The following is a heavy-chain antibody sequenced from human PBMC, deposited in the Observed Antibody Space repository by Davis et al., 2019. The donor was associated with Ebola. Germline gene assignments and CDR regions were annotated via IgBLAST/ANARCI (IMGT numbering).Heavy chain of an antibody. J-gene: IGHJ5*02. CDR2: ISAYNGNT. CDR1: GYTFTSYG. CDR3: ARRVVMRTSNWFDP. V-gene: IGHV1-18*04. Sequence: ASVKVSCKASGYTFTSYGISWVRQAPGQGLEWMGWISAYNGNTNYAQKLQGRVTMTTDTSTNTAYMELRSLRSEDTAVYYCARRVVMRTSNWFDPWGQGTLVTVSS.